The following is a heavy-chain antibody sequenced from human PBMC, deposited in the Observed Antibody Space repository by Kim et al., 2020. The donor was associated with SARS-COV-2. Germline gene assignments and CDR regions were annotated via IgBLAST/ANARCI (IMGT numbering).Heavy chain of an antibody. CDR2: IYYSGST. D-gene: IGHD5-18*01. V-gene: IGHV4-31*03. Sequence: SETLSLTCTVSGGSISSGGYYWSWIRQHPGKGLEWIGYIYYSGSTYYNPSLKSRVTISVDTSKNQFSLKLSSVTAADTAVYYCARLNGYSLGYGMDVWGQGTTVTVSS. CDR3: ARLNGYSLGYGMDV. CDR1: GGSISSGGYY. J-gene: IGHJ6*02.